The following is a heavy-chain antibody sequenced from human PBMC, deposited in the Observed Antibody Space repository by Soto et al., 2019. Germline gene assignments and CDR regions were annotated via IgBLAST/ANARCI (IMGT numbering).Heavy chain of an antibody. J-gene: IGHJ3*02. CDR1: GFTFSSYA. Sequence: PGGSLRLSCAASGFTFSSYAMSWVRQAPGKGLEWVSAISGSGGSTYSADSLKGRFTFSIDISKNTLFLKMNSLRAEDTAVFYFAKHYYDSSGYYVSPNDAFDIWGQGTMVTVS. V-gene: IGHV3-23*01. CDR2: ISGSGGST. D-gene: IGHD3-22*01. CDR3: AKHYYDSSGYYVSPNDAFDI.